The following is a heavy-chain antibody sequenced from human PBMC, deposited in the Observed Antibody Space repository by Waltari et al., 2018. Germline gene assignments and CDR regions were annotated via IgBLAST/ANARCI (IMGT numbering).Heavy chain of an antibody. J-gene: IGHJ6*03. Sequence: QLQLQESGPGLVKPSETLSLTCTVSGGSISSSSYYWGWIRQPPGKGLEWIGSIYYSGSTYYNPSLKSRVTISVDTSKNQFSLKLSSVTAADTAVYYCARVGTAAPYYYYYYMDVWGKGTTVTVSS. D-gene: IGHD6-13*01. CDR2: IYYSGST. V-gene: IGHV4-39*01. CDR3: ARVGTAAPYYYYYYMDV. CDR1: GGSISSSSYY.